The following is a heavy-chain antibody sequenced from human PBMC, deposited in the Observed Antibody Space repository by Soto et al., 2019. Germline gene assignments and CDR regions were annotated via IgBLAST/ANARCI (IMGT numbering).Heavy chain of an antibody. V-gene: IGHV3-23*01. Sequence: EVQLLESGGGLVQPGGSPRLSCAASGFTFSSYAMSWVRQAPGKGLEWVSAITGSGSTYYADSVKGRSTISRDNSKNTLYLQMNSLRAEDTAIYYCAKEMAAGGKGWFDPWGQGTLVTVSS. J-gene: IGHJ5*02. CDR3: AKEMAAGGKGWFDP. CDR2: ITGSGST. D-gene: IGHD6-13*01. CDR1: GFTFSSYA.